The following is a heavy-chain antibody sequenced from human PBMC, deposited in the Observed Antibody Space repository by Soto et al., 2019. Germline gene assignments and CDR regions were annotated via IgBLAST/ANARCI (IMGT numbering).Heavy chain of an antibody. Sequence: GGSLRLSCAASGFTFDSYAMTWVRQAPGKGLEWVSSISGSGVTTYYADSVKGRSTVSRDNSKNTLYLQMKSLRADDTATYYCTKTYCSGGSCYRGLLYWGQGTLVTVSS. CDR2: ISGSGVTT. V-gene: IGHV3-23*01. J-gene: IGHJ4*02. D-gene: IGHD2-15*01. CDR1: GFTFDSYA. CDR3: TKTYCSGGSCYRGLLY.